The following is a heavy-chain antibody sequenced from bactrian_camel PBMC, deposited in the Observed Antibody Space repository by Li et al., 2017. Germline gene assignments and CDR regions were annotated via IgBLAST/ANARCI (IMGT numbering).Heavy chain of an antibody. CDR3: AAAIARGNWLRCRGLLANPVGWDH. D-gene: IGHD8*01. V-gene: IGHV3S6*01. CDR2: LYADAIAS. CDR1: GDTSRRYD. Sequence: HVQLVESGGGSVQPGGSLRLACVASGDTSRRYDMGWFRQAPGREREGVACLYADAIASSYADSAKGRFTISLDTANNMVYLEMNSLKPDDTGMYYCAAAIARGNWLRCRGLLANPVGWDHWGQGTQVTVS. J-gene: IGHJ4*01.